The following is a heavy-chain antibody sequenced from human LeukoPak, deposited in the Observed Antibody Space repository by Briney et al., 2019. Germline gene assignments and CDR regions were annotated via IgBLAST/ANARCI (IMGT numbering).Heavy chain of an antibody. D-gene: IGHD6-6*01. CDR3: ARGLGQLVPTDY. Sequence: AGGSLRLSCAASGFTFSSYAMSWVRQAPGKGLEWVSAISGSGGSTYYADSVKGRFTISRDNSKNTLYLQMNSLRAEDTAVYYCARGLGQLVPTDYWGQGTLVTVSS. CDR2: ISGSGGST. J-gene: IGHJ4*02. V-gene: IGHV3-23*01. CDR1: GFTFSSYA.